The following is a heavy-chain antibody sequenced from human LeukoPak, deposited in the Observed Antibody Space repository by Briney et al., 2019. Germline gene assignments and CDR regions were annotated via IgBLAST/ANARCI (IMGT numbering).Heavy chain of an antibody. CDR1: GFTFSSYG. Sequence: GGSLRLSCAASGFTFSSYGMHWVRQAPGKGLEWVAVISYDGSNKYYADSVKGRFTISRDNSKNTLYLQMNSLRAEDTAVYYCAKNSAPHAFDISGQGTKVTVSS. CDR3: AKNSAPHAFDI. V-gene: IGHV3-30*18. CDR2: ISYDGSNK. J-gene: IGHJ3*02. D-gene: IGHD4-11*01.